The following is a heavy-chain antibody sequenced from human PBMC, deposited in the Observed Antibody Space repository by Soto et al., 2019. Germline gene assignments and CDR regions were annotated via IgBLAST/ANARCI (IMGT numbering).Heavy chain of an antibody. CDR1: GASISSSKW. V-gene: IGHV4-4*02. J-gene: IGHJ4*02. CDR2: IYHSGST. Sequence: SETLSLTCTVSGASISSSKWWSWVRQPPGKGLEWIGEIYHSGSTNYNTSLMSRVTISVDTSKNKFSLKLSSVTAADTAVYYCAGRYGDYPFDYWGQGTLVTVSS. CDR3: AGRYGDYPFDY. D-gene: IGHD4-17*01.